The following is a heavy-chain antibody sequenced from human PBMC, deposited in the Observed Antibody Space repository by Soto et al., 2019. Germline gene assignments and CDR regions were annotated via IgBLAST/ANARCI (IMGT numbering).Heavy chain of an antibody. D-gene: IGHD3-3*01. Sequence: QVQLVQSGAEVKKPGASVKVSCQTSGYTFTSYYIHWVRQAPGQGLAWMGIINPSGGYTKYSNKCQERVTMTRDAATNIVYMELSSLTSEDTAVYFCARSRSMGDWSASVTTYAYGIDVWGQGTKVTVSS. CDR2: INPSGGYT. CDR1: GYTFTSYY. J-gene: IGHJ6*02. V-gene: IGHV1-46*01. CDR3: ARSRSMGDWSASVTTYAYGIDV.